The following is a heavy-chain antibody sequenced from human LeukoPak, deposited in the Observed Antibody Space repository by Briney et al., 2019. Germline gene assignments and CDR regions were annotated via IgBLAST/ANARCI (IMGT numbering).Heavy chain of an antibody. D-gene: IGHD3-10*01. CDR3: ARHVGFITMVRGVINNNWFDP. V-gene: IGHV4-59*08. CDR2: IYYSGST. Sequence: TSETPSLTCTVSGYSISSGYYWSWIRQPPGKGLEWIGYIYYSGSTNYNPSLKSRVTISVDTSKNQFSLKLSSVTAADTAVYYCARHVGFITMVRGVINNNWFDPWGQGTLVTVSS. CDR1: GYSISSGYY. J-gene: IGHJ5*02.